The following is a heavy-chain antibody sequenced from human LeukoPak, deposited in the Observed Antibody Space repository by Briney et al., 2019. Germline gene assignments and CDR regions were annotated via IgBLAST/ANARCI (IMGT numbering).Heavy chain of an antibody. Sequence: GGSLRLSCAASGFTFDDYAMHWVRQAPGKGLEWVSGISWNSGSIGYADSVKGRFTISRDNAKNSLYLQMNSLRAEDTAVYYCARGRDGYNLVDAFDIWGQGILVIVSS. D-gene: IGHD5-24*01. V-gene: IGHV3-9*01. CDR2: ISWNSGSI. J-gene: IGHJ3*02. CDR3: ARGRDGYNLVDAFDI. CDR1: GFTFDDYA.